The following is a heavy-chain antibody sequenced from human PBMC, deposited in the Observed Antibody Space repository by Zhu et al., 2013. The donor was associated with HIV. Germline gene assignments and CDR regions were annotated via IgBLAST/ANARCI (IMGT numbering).Heavy chain of an antibody. CDR1: GYTFTSYG. Sequence: QVQLVQSGAEVKKPGASVKVSCKASGYTFTSYGISWVRQAPGHGLEWMGWMSGYDDNRKYAQNLQGRVTMTTDTSTSTAYMDLRSLTSDDTAVYYCARDLGVLVPAAEGMDVWGQGTTVTVSS. CDR2: MSGYDDNR. CDR3: ARDLGVLVPAAEGMDV. V-gene: IGHV1-18*01. D-gene: IGHD2-2*01. J-gene: IGHJ6*02.